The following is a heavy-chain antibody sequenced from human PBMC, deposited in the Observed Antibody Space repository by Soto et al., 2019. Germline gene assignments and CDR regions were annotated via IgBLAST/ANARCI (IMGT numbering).Heavy chain of an antibody. Sequence: QVQLQESGPGLVKPSGTLSLTCAVSGGSISSSNWWSWVRQPPGKGLEWIGEIYHSGSTNYNPSLMSRVTISVDKSKNQFSLKLSPVTAADKAVYYCARSVVEWALPTRAPYFDYWGHGTLVTVSS. CDR3: ARSVVEWALPTRAPYFDY. V-gene: IGHV4-4*02. CDR2: IYHSGST. CDR1: GGSISSSNW. D-gene: IGHD1-26*01. J-gene: IGHJ4*01.